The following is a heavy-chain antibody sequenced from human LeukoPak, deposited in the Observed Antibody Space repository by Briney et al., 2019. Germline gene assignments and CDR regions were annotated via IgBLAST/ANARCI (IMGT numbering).Heavy chain of an antibody. CDR2: ISYDGSNK. D-gene: IGHD2-21*02. V-gene: IGHV3-30*03. Sequence: GRSLRLSCAASGFTFSSYGMHWVRQAPGKGLEWVAVISYDGSNKYYADSVKGRFTISRDNSKNTLFLQMNSLRAEDTAVYYCVHCGGDCYPCCGMDGWGQGTTVTVSS. CDR1: GFTFSSYG. J-gene: IGHJ6*02. CDR3: VHCGGDCYPCCGMDG.